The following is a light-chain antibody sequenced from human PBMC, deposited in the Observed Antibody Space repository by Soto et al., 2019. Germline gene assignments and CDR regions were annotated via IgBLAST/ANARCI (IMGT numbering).Light chain of an antibody. CDR2: AAS. Sequence: IQMTQSPSPLSTSVGAGVTMTSWSSQSISSYLNRYQQKPGKAPKLLIYAASSLQSGVPSRFSGSGSGTDFTLTISSLQPEDFATYDCQQSYSTPPTFGQGTKVDIK. CDR3: QQSYSTPPT. V-gene: IGKV1-39*01. J-gene: IGKJ1*01. CDR1: QSISSY.